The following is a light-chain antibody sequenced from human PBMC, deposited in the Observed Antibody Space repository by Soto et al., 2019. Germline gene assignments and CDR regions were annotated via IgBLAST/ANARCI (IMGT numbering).Light chain of an antibody. V-gene: IGKV3-20*01. CDR3: QQYGSPFS. CDR2: GAS. CDR1: QSFSSSY. Sequence: EIVLTQSPGTLSLSPGERATLSCRASQSFSSSYLAWYQQKPGQAPRLLIYGASSRATGIPDRFSGSGSGTDFTLTISRLEPEDFAVYYCQQYGSPFSFGPGTKVDIK. J-gene: IGKJ3*01.